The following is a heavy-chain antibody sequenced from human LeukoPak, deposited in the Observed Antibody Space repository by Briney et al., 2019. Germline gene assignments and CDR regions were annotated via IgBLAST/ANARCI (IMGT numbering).Heavy chain of an antibody. V-gene: IGHV3-9*01. Sequence: GRSLRLSSAASGFTFDDYAMHWVRRAPGKGLEWGSDISWNSGSIGYADSVKGRFTISRDNAKNSLYLQMNSLRAEDTALYYCAKGVTPPLLYAFDIWGQGTMVTVSS. CDR2: ISWNSGSI. CDR3: AKGVTPPLLYAFDI. J-gene: IGHJ3*02. D-gene: IGHD2-21*02. CDR1: GFTFDDYA.